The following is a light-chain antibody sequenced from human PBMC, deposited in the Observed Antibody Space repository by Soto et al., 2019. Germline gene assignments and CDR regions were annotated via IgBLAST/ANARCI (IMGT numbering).Light chain of an antibody. CDR3: SSLTTSLTYV. Sequence: QSVLTQPASVSGSPGQSVAISCTGTSSDVGAYNYISWYQQHPGKAPKLLLSEVSNRPSGVSDRFSGSKSGNTASLTISGLQAEDEADYYCSSLTTSLTYVFGTGTTVTVL. CDR2: EVS. J-gene: IGLJ1*01. V-gene: IGLV2-14*01. CDR1: SSDVGAYNY.